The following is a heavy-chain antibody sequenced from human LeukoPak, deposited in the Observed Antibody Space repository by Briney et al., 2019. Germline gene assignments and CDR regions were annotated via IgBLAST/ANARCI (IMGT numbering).Heavy chain of an antibody. D-gene: IGHD6-6*01. Sequence: ASVKVSCKASGYTFTGYYIHWVRQAPGQGLEWMGIINPSGGSTSYAQKFQGRVTMTRDMSTSTVYMELSSLRSEDTAVYYCARVAARLPDYWGQGTLVTVSS. J-gene: IGHJ4*02. CDR2: INPSGGST. V-gene: IGHV1-46*01. CDR3: ARVAARLPDY. CDR1: GYTFTGYY.